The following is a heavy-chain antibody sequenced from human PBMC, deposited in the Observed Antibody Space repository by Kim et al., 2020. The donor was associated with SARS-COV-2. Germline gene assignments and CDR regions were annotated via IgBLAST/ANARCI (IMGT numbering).Heavy chain of an antibody. V-gene: IGHV3-30-3*01. Sequence: GGSLRLSCAASGFTFSSCAMHWVRQAPGKGLEWVAVISYDGSNKNYADSVKGRFTISRDNSKNTLYLQMNSLRAEDTALYYCARGPWSRLRELTYSYYGMDVWGQGTTVTVSS. CDR1: GFTFSSCA. J-gene: IGHJ6*02. CDR2: ISYDGSNK. CDR3: ARGPWSRLRELTYSYYGMDV. D-gene: IGHD1-7*01.